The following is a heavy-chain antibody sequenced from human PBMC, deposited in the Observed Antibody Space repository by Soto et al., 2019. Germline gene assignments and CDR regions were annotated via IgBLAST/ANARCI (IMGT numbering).Heavy chain of an antibody. Sequence: QVQLVQSGAEVKKPGASVKVSCKASGYTFSSYDINWVRQATGQGLEWMGWLNPNRGDTGYAQKFHARVTLPRNTSINTAYIDLSSPTSDVPAVYYCAAPGGRLYPSWAQGTLVTVSS. J-gene: IGHJ5*02. CDR3: AAPGGRLYPS. V-gene: IGHV1-8*01. CDR2: LNPNRGDT. D-gene: IGHD2-8*01. CDR1: GYTFSSYD.